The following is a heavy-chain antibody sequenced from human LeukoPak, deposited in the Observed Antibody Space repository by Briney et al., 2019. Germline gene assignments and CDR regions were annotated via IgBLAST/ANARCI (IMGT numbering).Heavy chain of an antibody. Sequence: PGGSPRLSCAASGFTFSDYWMSWVRRAPGKGLEWVSVIYSGGSTYYADSVKGRFTISRDNSKNTLYLQMNSLRAEDTAVYYCARGLLARDYYYGMDVWGQGTLVTVSS. J-gene: IGHJ6*02. D-gene: IGHD2-15*01. V-gene: IGHV3-66*01. CDR1: GFTFSDYW. CDR2: IYSGGST. CDR3: ARGLLARDYYYGMDV.